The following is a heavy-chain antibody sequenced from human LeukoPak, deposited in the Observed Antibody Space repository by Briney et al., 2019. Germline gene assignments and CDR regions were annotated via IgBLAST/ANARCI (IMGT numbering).Heavy chain of an antibody. Sequence: ASVKVSCKASGYTFTSYDINWVRQATGQGLEWMGWMNPNSGNTGYAQKFQGRVTMTRNTSISTAYMELSSLRAEDTAVYYCARGGRTKLGYCSSTSCSYNWFDPWGQGALVTVSS. V-gene: IGHV1-8*01. J-gene: IGHJ5*02. CDR1: GYTFTSYD. D-gene: IGHD2-2*01. CDR2: MNPNSGNT. CDR3: ARGGRTKLGYCSSTSCSYNWFDP.